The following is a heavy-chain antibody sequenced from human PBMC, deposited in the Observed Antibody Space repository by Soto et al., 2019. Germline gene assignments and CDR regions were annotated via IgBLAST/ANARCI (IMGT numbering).Heavy chain of an antibody. CDR3: ARLTKNSGYDLGAFDI. J-gene: IGHJ3*02. Sequence: QLQLQESGPGLVKPSETLSLTCTVSGGSISSSSYYWGWIRQPPGKGLEWIGSIYYSGSTYYNPSLKSRVTISVDTSKNQFSLKRSSVTAADTAVYYCARLTKNSGYDLGAFDIWGQGTMVTVSS. CDR2: IYYSGST. CDR1: GGSISSSSYY. D-gene: IGHD5-12*01. V-gene: IGHV4-39*01.